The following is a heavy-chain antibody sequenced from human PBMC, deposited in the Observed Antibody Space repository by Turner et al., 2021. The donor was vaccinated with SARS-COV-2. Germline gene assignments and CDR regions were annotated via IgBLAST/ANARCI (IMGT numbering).Heavy chain of an antibody. D-gene: IGHD3-10*01. CDR1: GFLFKDHA. J-gene: IGHJ3*01. CDR2: SSGFDESP. Sequence: EVMLSESVGGLVQPGGSLRSSREGPGFLFKDHAINWVRQSPTTGLQWVSGSSGFDESPYYADALSGRFSISRDNSKNTVYLQMNNLRPDDTAKYFCARSDYGSDTGPPLERFFLWGRGTTVTVS. V-gene: IGHV3-23*01. CDR3: ARSDYGSDTGPPLERFFL.